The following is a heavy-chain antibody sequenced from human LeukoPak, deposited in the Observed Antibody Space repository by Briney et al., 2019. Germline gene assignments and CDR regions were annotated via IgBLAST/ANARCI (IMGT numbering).Heavy chain of an antibody. CDR2: ISPTSGVT. Sequence: ASVKLSCKASGYTFSGSYMHWVRQAPGQGLEWMGWISPTSGVTKYAEKFQGRVTMTRDTSINTAYMEMSGLRSDDTAVYYCARDMYSGTYGHWGQGTLVTVSS. D-gene: IGHD1-26*01. V-gene: IGHV1-2*02. CDR1: GYTFSGSY. CDR3: ARDMYSGTYGH. J-gene: IGHJ4*02.